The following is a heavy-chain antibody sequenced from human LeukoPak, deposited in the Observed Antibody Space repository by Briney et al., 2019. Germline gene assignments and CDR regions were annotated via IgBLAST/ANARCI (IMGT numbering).Heavy chain of an antibody. D-gene: IGHD4-17*01. J-gene: IGHJ5*02. CDR2: IYTSGST. CDR3: ARVGDYNWFDP. V-gene: IGHV4-4*07. CDR1: GGSISSYY. Sequence: SETLSLTCTVSGGSISSYYWSWIRQPAGKGLEWTGRIYTSGSTNYNPSLKSRVTISVDKSKNQFSLKLSSVTAADTAVYYCARVGDYNWFDPWGQGTLVTVSS.